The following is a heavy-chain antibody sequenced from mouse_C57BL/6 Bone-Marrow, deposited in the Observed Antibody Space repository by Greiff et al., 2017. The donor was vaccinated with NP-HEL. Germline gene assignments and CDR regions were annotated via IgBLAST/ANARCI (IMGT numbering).Heavy chain of an antibody. CDR1: GYTFTSYW. CDR2: IDPSDSET. D-gene: IGHD1-1*01. V-gene: IGHV1-52*01. CDR3: AVYYYGSCSYYYAMDY. J-gene: IGHJ4*01. Sequence: QVQLQQPGAELVRPGSSVKLSCKASGYTFTSYWMHWVKQRPIQGLEWIGNIDPSDSETHYNQKFKDKATLTVDKSSSTAYMQLSSLTSEDSAVYYCAVYYYGSCSYYYAMDYWGQGTSVTVSS.